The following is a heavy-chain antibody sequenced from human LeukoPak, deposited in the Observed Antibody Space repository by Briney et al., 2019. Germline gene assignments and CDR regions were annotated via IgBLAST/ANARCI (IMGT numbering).Heavy chain of an antibody. CDR1: GGSFSGYY. J-gene: IGHJ4*02. D-gene: IGHD6-19*01. V-gene: IGHV4-34*01. CDR3: ARVTVIAVARTGYFDY. Sequence: SETLSLTCAVYGGSFSGYYWSGIRQPPGKGLEWIGEINHSVSTNYNPSLKSRVTISVDTSKNQFSLKLSSVTAADTAVYYCARVTVIAVARTGYFDYWGQGTLVTVSS. CDR2: INHSVST.